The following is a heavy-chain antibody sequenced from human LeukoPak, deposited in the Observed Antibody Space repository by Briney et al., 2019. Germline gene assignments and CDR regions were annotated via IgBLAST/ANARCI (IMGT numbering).Heavy chain of an antibody. J-gene: IGHJ4*02. D-gene: IGHD2-21*01. Sequence: PSETLTLTCAVYGGSFSGYYRSWIRQPPGKGLEGIGEINRSGSTNDQPSLKSRVTISVDTSKNQFSLKLSSVTPADTAVYFFFSSRRRHTRYDYWGQGTLVTVSS. CDR3: FSSRRRHTRYDY. V-gene: IGHV4-34*01. CDR2: INRSGST. CDR1: GGSFSGYY.